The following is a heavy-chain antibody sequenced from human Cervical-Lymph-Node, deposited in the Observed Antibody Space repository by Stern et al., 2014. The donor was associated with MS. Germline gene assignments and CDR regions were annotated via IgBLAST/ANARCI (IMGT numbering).Heavy chain of an antibody. CDR3: GRGWGNPRH. D-gene: IGHD3-16*01. CDR1: GYTFSSFA. J-gene: IGHJ4*02. Sequence: VQLVESGAEVKKPGASVNVSCKASGYTFSSFAITWVRQAPGQGLEWMGTITVYNVNKNYAQGGQKRVPMTTDTSTNTAYMEVRTLRSDDPAVFYGGRGWGNPRHWGQGTLVTVSS. V-gene: IGHV1-18*01. CDR2: ITVYNVNK.